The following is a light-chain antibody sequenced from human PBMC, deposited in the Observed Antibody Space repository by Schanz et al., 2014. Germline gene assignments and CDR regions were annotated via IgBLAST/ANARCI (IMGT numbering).Light chain of an antibody. V-gene: IGLV2-23*02. J-gene: IGLJ2*01. CDR2: DVT. CDR1: SSDVGNYNL. CDR3: CSYVGHSTVL. Sequence: QSALTQPASVSGSPGQSITISCTGTSSDVGNYNLVSWYQHHPGKAPKLMIYDVTKRPSGVSNRFSGSKSGNTASLTISGLQAEDEADYYCCSYVGHSTVLFGGGTKLTVL.